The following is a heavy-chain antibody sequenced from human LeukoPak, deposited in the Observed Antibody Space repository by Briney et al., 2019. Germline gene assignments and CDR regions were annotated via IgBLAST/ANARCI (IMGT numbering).Heavy chain of an antibody. J-gene: IGHJ5*02. CDR2: IIPVLDIV. Sequence: SVKVSCKASGGTFSRYSITWVRQAPGQGLEWMGRIIPVLDIVNYAQKFQGRVTITADKSTSTAYMELSSLRSEDTAVYYCARGPRIAVAGTRWFDPWGQGTLVTVSS. CDR3: ARGPRIAVAGTRWFDP. V-gene: IGHV1-69*02. CDR1: GGTFSRYS. D-gene: IGHD6-19*01.